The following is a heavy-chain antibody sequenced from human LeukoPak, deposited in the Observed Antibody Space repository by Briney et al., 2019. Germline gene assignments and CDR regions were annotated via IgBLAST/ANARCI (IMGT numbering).Heavy chain of an antibody. CDR2: ISAYNSNT. D-gene: IGHD1-26*01. CDR1: GYTFTGYG. Sequence: GASVKVSCKASGYTFTGYGISWVRQAPGQGLEWMGWISAYNSNTNYAQKLQGRVTMTSDTSTSTAYMELRSLRSDDTAVYYCARVWENYYFDYWGQGTLVTVSS. CDR3: ARVWENYYFDY. J-gene: IGHJ4*02. V-gene: IGHV1-18*01.